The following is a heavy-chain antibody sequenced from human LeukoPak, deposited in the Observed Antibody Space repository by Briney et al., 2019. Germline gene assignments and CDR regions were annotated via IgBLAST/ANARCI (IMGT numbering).Heavy chain of an antibody. D-gene: IGHD1-26*01. CDR3: ASRGARGAFDI. J-gene: IGHJ3*02. Sequence: SETLSLTCAVSGGSISSGGYSWSWIRQPPGKGLEWIGYIYHSGSTYYNPSLKSRVTISVDRSKSQFSLKLSSVTAADTAVYYCASRGARGAFDIWGQGTMVTVSS. V-gene: IGHV4-30-2*01. CDR1: GGSISSGGYS. CDR2: IYHSGST.